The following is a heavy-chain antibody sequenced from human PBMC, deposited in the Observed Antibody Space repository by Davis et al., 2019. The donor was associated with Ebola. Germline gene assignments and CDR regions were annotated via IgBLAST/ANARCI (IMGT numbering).Heavy chain of an antibody. CDR2: MNPNSGNT. V-gene: IGHV1-8*02. CDR1: GYTFTSYD. Sequence: ASVKVSCKASGYTFTSYDINWVRQATGQGLEWMGWMNPNSGNTGYAQKFQGRVTMTRDTSISTAYMELSRLRSDDTAVYYCARVGAISGSSWYNYWGQGTLVTVSS. CDR3: ARVGAISGSSWYNY. D-gene: IGHD6-13*01. J-gene: IGHJ4*02.